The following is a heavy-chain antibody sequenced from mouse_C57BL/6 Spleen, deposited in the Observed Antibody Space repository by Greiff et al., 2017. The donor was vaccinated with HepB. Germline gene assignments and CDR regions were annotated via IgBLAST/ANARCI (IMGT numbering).Heavy chain of an antibody. CDR3: ARSFKDWYFDV. CDR2: INPYNGGT. V-gene: IGHV1-19*01. J-gene: IGHJ1*03. CDR1: GYTFTDYY. Sequence: EVQLQQSGPVLVKPGASVKMSCKASGYTFTDYYMNWVKQSHGKSLEWIGVINPYNGGTSYNQKFKGKATLTVDKSSSTAYMELNSLTSEDSAVYYCARSFKDWYFDVWGTGTTVTVSS.